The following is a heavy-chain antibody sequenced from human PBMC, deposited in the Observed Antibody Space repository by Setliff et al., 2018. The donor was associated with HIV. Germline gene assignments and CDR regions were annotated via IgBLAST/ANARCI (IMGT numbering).Heavy chain of an antibody. D-gene: IGHD6-13*01. CDR2: FYTSGST. CDR3: AADGDTNSWYFY. V-gene: IGHV4-4*08. J-gene: IGHJ4*02. Sequence: SSETLSLTCGVSGGSISRYYWSWIRQSPGKGLEWIAYFYTSGSTNYNPSLKSRVTISVDTSKNQFSLKLSSVTAADTAVYYCAADGDTNSWYFYWGQGTQVTVSS. CDR1: GGSISRYY.